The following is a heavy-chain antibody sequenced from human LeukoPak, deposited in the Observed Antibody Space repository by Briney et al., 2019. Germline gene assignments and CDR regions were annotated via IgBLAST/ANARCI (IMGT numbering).Heavy chain of an antibody. CDR2: IKQDGSEK. CDR1: GFTFNSYW. J-gene: IGHJ4*02. V-gene: IGHV3-7*01. CDR3: ASLRVRGSGSSPFDY. D-gene: IGHD3-10*01. Sequence: GGFLRLSCAASGFTFNSYWMSWVRQAPGKGLEWVANIKQDGSEKYYVDSVKGRFTISRDNAKNSLYLQMNSLRAEDTAVYYCASLRVRGSGSSPFDYWGQGTLVTVSS.